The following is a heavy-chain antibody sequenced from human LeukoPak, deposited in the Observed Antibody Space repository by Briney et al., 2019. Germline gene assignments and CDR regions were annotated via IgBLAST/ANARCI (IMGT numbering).Heavy chain of an antibody. CDR2: TDPIGGST. CDR3: ARDESVGATGVVNFDY. CDR1: GYTFTNYY. V-gene: IGHV1-46*01. Sequence: GASVKVPCKASGYTFTNYYIHWVRQAPGQGLEWMGITDPIGGSTNYAQKFQGRVTMTRDTSTSTVYMELSSLRSEDSAVYYCARDESVGATGVVNFDYWGQGTLVTVSS. D-gene: IGHD1-26*01. J-gene: IGHJ4*02.